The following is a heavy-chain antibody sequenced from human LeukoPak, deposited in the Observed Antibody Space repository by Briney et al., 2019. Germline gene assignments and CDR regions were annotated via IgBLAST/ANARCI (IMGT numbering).Heavy chain of an antibody. D-gene: IGHD2-15*01. Sequence: ASVKVSCKASGYTFTGYYMHWVRQAPGQGLEWMGWINPNSGGTNYAQKFQGRVTMTRDTSISTAYMELSRLRSDDTAVYYCVVPEGCSGGSCYLFDYWGQGTLVTVSS. CDR3: VVPEGCSGGSCYLFDY. CDR2: INPNSGGT. CDR1: GYTFTGYY. V-gene: IGHV1-2*02. J-gene: IGHJ4*02.